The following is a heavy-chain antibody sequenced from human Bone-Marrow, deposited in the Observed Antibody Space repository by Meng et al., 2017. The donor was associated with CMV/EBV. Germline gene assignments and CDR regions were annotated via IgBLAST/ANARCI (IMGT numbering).Heavy chain of an antibody. Sequence: GSLRLSCAASGFTFSSYSMNWVRQAPGKGLEWVSSISSSSSYIYYADSVKGRFTISRDNAKNSLYLQMNSLRAEDTAVYYCARVQGQQLVTYYYYGMDVWGQGTTVTVSS. CDR3: ARVQGQQLVTYYYYGMDV. V-gene: IGHV3-21*01. CDR2: ISSSSSYI. J-gene: IGHJ6*02. D-gene: IGHD6-13*01. CDR1: GFTFSSYS.